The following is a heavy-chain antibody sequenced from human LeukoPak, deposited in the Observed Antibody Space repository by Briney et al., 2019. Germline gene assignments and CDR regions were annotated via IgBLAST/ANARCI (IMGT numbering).Heavy chain of an antibody. Sequence: SETLSLTCTVSGGSISSSSYYWGWIRQPPGKGLEWIGSIYYSGSTYYNPSLKSRVTISVDTSKNQFSLKLSSVTAADTAVYYCAREGLWFGGYYYYGMDVWGQGTTVTVSS. J-gene: IGHJ6*02. V-gene: IGHV4-39*07. CDR1: GGSISSSSYY. CDR3: AREGLWFGGYYYYGMDV. CDR2: IYYSGST. D-gene: IGHD3-10*01.